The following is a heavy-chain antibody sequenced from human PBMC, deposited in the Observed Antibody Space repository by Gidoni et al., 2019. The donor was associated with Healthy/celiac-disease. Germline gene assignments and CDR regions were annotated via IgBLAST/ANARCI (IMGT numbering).Heavy chain of an antibody. CDR3: ARAAMVTRYNLFDP. V-gene: IGHV4-34*01. CDR2: INHSGST. D-gene: IGHD5-18*01. J-gene: IGHJ5*02. Sequence: VQLQQWGAGLLKPTETLSLTCAVYGGYVSGYYWRWIRQPPVKGLECIGEINHSGSTIYNPSPKSRVTISVDTAKNQFSLKLTSVTAADTAVYYCARAAMVTRYNLFDPWCQGTLVTVSS. CDR1: GGYVSGYY.